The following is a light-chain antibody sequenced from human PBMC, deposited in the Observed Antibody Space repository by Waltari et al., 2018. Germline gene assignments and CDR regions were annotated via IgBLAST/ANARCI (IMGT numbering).Light chain of an antibody. CDR2: DAS. Sequence: EIVLTQSPATLSLPPGEGATLSCRASQSVDYYLAWYQQKPGQAPRLLIHDASNRASGAPARFSGSGSGTDFSLTISSLEPEDFAVYYCQQRRNWPITFGQGTRLEIK. CDR1: QSVDYY. CDR3: QQRRNWPIT. J-gene: IGKJ5*01. V-gene: IGKV3-11*01.